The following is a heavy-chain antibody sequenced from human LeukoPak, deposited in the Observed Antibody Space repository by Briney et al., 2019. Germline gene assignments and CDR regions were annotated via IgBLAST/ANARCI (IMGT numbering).Heavy chain of an antibody. CDR2: ISWNSGSI. CDR1: GFTFDDYA. Sequence: PGGSLRLSCAASGFTFDDYAMHWVRQAPGKGLEWVSGISWNSGSIGYADSVKGRFTISRDNAKNSLYLQMNSLRAEDTALYYCAKDISSIVVVPDYWGQGTLVTVSS. J-gene: IGHJ4*02. V-gene: IGHV3-9*01. D-gene: IGHD2-2*01. CDR3: AKDISSIVVVPDY.